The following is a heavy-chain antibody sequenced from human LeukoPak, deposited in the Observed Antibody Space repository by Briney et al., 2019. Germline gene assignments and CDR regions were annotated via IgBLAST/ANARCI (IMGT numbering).Heavy chain of an antibody. D-gene: IGHD6-13*01. J-gene: IGHJ6*03. CDR3: ARRGIAAAVKDYSYYMDV. CDR1: GGTFNSYA. Sequence: ASVKVSCKASGGTFNSYAISWVRQAPGQRFEWMGGIIPIFGTANYAQKFQRRVTITADKSTSTAYMELSSLRSEDTAVYYCARRGIAAAVKDYSYYMDVWGKATTVTVSS. CDR2: IIPIFGTA. V-gene: IGHV1-69*06.